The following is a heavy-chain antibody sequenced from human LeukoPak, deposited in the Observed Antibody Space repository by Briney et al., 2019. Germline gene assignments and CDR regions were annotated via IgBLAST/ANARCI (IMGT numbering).Heavy chain of an antibody. CDR1: GFTFSIYW. V-gene: IGHV3-74*01. J-gene: IGHJ4*02. CDR3: ARGVVVVAATLHY. Sequence: GGSLRLSCAASGFTFSIYWMHWVRQAPGKGLVWVSRINSDETTTNYADSVKGRFTISRDNAKNTLYLQMNSLRAEDTAVYYCARGVVVVAATLHYWGQGTLVTVSS. CDR2: INSDETTT. D-gene: IGHD2-15*01.